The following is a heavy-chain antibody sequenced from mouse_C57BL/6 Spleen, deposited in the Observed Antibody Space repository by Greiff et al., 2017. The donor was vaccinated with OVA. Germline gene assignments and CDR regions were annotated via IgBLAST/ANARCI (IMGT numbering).Heavy chain of an antibody. D-gene: IGHD1-1*01. CDR2: IDPNSGGT. CDR1: GYTFTSYW. Sequence: QVHVKQPGAELVKPGASVKLSCKASGYTFTSYWMHWVKQRPGRGLEWIGRIDPNSGGTKYNEKFKSKATLTVDKPSSTAYMQLSSLTSEDSAVYYCARLDYYGSSSHYWYFDVWGTGTTVTVSS. J-gene: IGHJ1*03. CDR3: ARLDYYGSSSHYWYFDV. V-gene: IGHV1-72*01.